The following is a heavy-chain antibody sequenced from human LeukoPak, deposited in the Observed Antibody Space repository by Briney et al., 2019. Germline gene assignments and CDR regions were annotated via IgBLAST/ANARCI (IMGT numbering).Heavy chain of an antibody. J-gene: IGHJ4*02. V-gene: IGHV4-31*03. CDR1: GGSISSGGYY. CDR2: THNSGST. Sequence: SQTLSLTCTVSGGSISSGGYYWTWIRQRPGKGLEWIGFTHNSGSTYYNPSLKSRVTISLDTSKNQFSLNLSSVTAADMAVYYCAVYYYGPWGQGTLVTVSS. D-gene: IGHD3-10*01. CDR3: AVYYYGP.